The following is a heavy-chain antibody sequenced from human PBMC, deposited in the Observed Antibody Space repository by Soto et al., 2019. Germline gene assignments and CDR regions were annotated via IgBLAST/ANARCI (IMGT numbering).Heavy chain of an antibody. CDR1: GFTFSSYE. Sequence: GGSLRLSCAASGFTFSSYEMNWVRQAPGKGLEWVSYISSSGSTIYYADSVKGRFTISRDNAKNSLYLQMNSLRAEDTAVYYCARDSAGRDGYNSWSWFDPWGQGTLVTVSS. D-gene: IGHD5-12*01. CDR2: ISSSGSTI. CDR3: ARDSAGRDGYNSWSWFDP. V-gene: IGHV3-48*03. J-gene: IGHJ5*02.